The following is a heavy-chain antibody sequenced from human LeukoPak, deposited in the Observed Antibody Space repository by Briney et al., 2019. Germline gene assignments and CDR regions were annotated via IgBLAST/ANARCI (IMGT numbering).Heavy chain of an antibody. Sequence: GASVKVSCKASGYTFTSYDINWVRQATGQGLEWMGWMNPNSGNTGYAQKFQGRVTINRNTSISTAYMELSSLRSEDTAVYYCARYSHYYYYMDVWGKGTTVTVSS. CDR1: GYTFTSYD. CDR3: ARYSHYYYYMDV. V-gene: IGHV1-8*03. D-gene: IGHD1-26*01. CDR2: MNPNSGNT. J-gene: IGHJ6*03.